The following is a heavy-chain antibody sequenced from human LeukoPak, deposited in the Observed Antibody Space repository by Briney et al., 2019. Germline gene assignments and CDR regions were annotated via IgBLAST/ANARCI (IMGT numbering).Heavy chain of an antibody. D-gene: IGHD1-26*01. V-gene: IGHV3-23*01. J-gene: IGHJ4*02. Sequence: GGSLRLSCAASGFSFSSHAMTWVRQAPGKGLEWVSTIFGSGGTTYYADSVRGRFTISRDNSNNTVYLQMNSLRAEDTAVYYCAKDQSRVGASDPFDYWGQGMQVGVSS. CDR1: GFSFSSHA. CDR3: AKDQSRVGASDPFDY. CDR2: IFGSGGTT.